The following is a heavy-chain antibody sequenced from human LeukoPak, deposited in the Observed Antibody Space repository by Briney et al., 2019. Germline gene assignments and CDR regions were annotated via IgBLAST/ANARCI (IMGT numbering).Heavy chain of an antibody. J-gene: IGHJ6*02. CDR3: ARELGGRFCTNGVCLGYGMDV. CDR1: DGSISSYY. D-gene: IGHD2-8*01. V-gene: IGHV4-59*12. CDR2: VYYAGSA. Sequence: PSETLSLTCTVSDGSISSYYWSWIRRPPGKGLEWIGYVYYAGSANYNPSLKSRVTMSIDMSKNQFSLKLTSVAAADTAVYYCARELGGRFCTNGVCLGYGMDVWGQGTTVTVSS.